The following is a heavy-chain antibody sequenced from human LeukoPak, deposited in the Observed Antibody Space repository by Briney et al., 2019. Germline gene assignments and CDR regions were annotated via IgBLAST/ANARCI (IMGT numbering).Heavy chain of an antibody. D-gene: IGHD6-13*01. CDR2: IYTSGST. CDR3: ARGFHGSSVRPVDAFDI. CDR1: GGSISSGSYY. J-gene: IGHJ3*02. Sequence: NPSETLSLTCTVSGGSISSGSYYWSWIRQPAGKGLEWIGRIYTSGSTNYNPSLKSRVTISVDTSKNQFSLKLSSVTAADTAVYYCARGFHGSSVRPVDAFDIWGHGTMVTVSS. V-gene: IGHV4-61*02.